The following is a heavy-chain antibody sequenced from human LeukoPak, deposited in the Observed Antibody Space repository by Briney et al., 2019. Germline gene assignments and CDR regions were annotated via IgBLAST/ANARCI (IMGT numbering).Heavy chain of an antibody. CDR1: GGSINSGGYY. Sequence: NPSQTLSLTCTVSGGSINSGGYYWSWIRQHPGKGLEWIGYIYYSGSTYYNPSLKSRVTISVDTSKNQFSLKLSSVTAADTAVYYCARGRSDSSGYSNIYYYYGMDVWGQGTTVTVSS. V-gene: IGHV4-31*03. CDR3: ARGRSDSSGYSNIYYYYGMDV. J-gene: IGHJ6*02. CDR2: IYYSGST. D-gene: IGHD3-22*01.